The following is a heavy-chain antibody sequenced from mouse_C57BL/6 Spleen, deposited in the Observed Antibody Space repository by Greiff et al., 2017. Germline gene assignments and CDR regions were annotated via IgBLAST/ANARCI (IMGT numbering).Heavy chain of an antibody. Sequence: QVTLKVSGPGILQSSQTLSLTCSFSGFSLSTSGMGVSWIRQPSGKGLEWLAHIYWDDDKRYNPSLKSRLTISKDTSRNQVFLKITSVDTADTATYYCARRGTTVVAGNAMDYWGQGTSVTVSS. V-gene: IGHV8-12*01. CDR2: IYWDDDK. J-gene: IGHJ4*01. CDR3: ARRGTTVVAGNAMDY. CDR1: GFSLSTSGMG. D-gene: IGHD1-1*01.